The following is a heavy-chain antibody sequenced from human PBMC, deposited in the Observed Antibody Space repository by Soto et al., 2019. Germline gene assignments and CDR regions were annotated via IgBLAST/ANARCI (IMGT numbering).Heavy chain of an antibody. CDR2: IIPIFGTA. CDR1: GGTFSSYA. D-gene: IGHD3-10*01. J-gene: IGHJ6*02. V-gene: IGHV1-69*13. Sequence: GASVKVSCKASGGTFSSYAISWVRQAPGQGLEWMGGIIPIFGTANYAQKFQGRVTITADESTSTAYMELSSLRSEDTAVYYCATYYYGSGSYPPYYGMDVWGQGTTVTVS. CDR3: ATYYYGSGSYPPYYGMDV.